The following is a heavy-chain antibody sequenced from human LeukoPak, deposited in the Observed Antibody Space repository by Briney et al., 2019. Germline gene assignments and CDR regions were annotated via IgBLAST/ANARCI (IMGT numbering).Heavy chain of an antibody. D-gene: IGHD4-17*01. CDR1: GYTFTSYG. J-gene: IGHJ4*02. CDR3: ARDTPFYGDYELRGYFDY. V-gene: IGHV1-18*01. CDR2: ISAYNGNT. Sequence: GASVKVSCKASGYTFTSYGISWARQAPGQGLEWMGWISAYNGNTNYAQKLQGRVTMTTDTSTSTAYMELRSLRSDDTAVYYCARDTPFYGDYELRGYFDYWGQGTLVTVSS.